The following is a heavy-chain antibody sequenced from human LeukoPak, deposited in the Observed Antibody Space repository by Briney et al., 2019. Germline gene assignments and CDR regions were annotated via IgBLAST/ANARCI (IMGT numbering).Heavy chain of an antibody. D-gene: IGHD5-18*01. CDR1: GFTFDDYG. J-gene: IGHJ5*02. CDR2: ISYDGSNK. CDR3: ARTPRGYSYGLSWFDP. Sequence: PGGSLRLSCAASGFTFDDYGMSWVRQAPGKGLEWVAVISYDGSNKYYADSVKGRFTISRDNSKNTLYLQMNSLRAEDTAVYYCARTPRGYSYGLSWFDPWGQGTLVTVSS. V-gene: IGHV3-30*03.